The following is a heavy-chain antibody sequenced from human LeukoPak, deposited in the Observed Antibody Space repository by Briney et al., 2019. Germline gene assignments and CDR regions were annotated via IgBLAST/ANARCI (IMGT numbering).Heavy chain of an antibody. CDR3: ASCTQSSSWYDWFDP. D-gene: IGHD6-13*01. Sequence: GASVKVSCKASGYTFTGYYMHWVRQAPGQGLEWMGWINPNSGGTNYAQKFQGRVTMTRDTSISTAYMELSRLRSDDTAVYYCASCTQSSSWYDWFDPWGQGTLVTVSS. J-gene: IGHJ5*02. V-gene: IGHV1-2*02. CDR2: INPNSGGT. CDR1: GYTFTGYY.